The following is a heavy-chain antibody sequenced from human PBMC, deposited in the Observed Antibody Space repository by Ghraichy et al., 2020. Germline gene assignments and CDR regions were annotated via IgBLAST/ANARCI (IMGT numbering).Heavy chain of an antibody. V-gene: IGHV4-59*01. D-gene: IGHD5-12*01. Sequence: SETLSLTCAVSGGSISGYYWHWIRQPPGKGLEWIGFISDSGSAYYKSSLKSRVTISLDTSSKSFSLKMKSVTAADTAVYYCARGHTYSGSRDYWGQGTLVTVSS. J-gene: IGHJ4*02. CDR1: GGSISGYY. CDR2: ISDSGSA. CDR3: ARGHTYSGSRDY.